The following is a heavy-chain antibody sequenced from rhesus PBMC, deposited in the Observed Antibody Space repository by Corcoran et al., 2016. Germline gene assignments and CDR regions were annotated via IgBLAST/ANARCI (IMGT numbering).Heavy chain of an antibody. CDR1: GGSISSNY. CDR3: AREYWHWGDYTYFDY. CDR2: ISGSGGST. Sequence: QLQLQESGPGLVKPSETLSLTCAVFGGSISSNYWRWIRQPPGKGLEWIGRISGSGGSTDYNPSLKSRVTISTDTSKNQFSLKLSSVTAADTAVYYCAREYWHWGDYTYFDYWGQGVLVTVSS. J-gene: IGHJ4*01. V-gene: IGHV4-173*01. D-gene: IGHD3-34*01.